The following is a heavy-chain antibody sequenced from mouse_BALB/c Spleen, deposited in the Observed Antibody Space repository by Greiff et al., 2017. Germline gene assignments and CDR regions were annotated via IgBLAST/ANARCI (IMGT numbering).Heavy chain of an antibody. V-gene: IGHV3-8*02. J-gene: IGHJ3*01. Sequence: EVKLMESGPSLVKPSQTLSLTCSVTGDSITSGYWNWIRKFPGNKLEYMGYISYSGSTYYNPSLKSRISITRDTSKNQYYLQLNSVTTEDTATYYCAARGFTTARGAWFAYWGQGTLVTVSA. CDR2: ISYSGST. CDR1: GDSITSGY. D-gene: IGHD1-2*01. CDR3: AARGFTTARGAWFAY.